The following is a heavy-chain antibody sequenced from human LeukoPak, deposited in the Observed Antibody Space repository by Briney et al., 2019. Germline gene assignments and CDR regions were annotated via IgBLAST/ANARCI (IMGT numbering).Heavy chain of an antibody. Sequence: ETLSLTCTVSGYSFSSGYYWGWIRQPPGKGLEWIGSIYHSGSTHYNPSLESGDTISVDTPKNQLSVKQSSVTAADTAVYYSASLQSYSGLYTYCYYMDVWGKATTVTVSS. V-gene: IGHV4-38-2*02. CDR2: IYHSGST. J-gene: IGHJ6*03. CDR3: ASLQSYSGLYTYCYYMDV. CDR1: GYSFSSGYY. D-gene: IGHD6-19*01.